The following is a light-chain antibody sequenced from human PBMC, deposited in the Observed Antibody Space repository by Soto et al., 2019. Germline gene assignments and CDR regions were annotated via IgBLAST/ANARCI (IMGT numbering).Light chain of an antibody. Sequence: TQSPGTLSLSPGERATLSCRASQTIDNTLAWYQRKPGQAPRLLMFGASSRATGVPDRFSGSGSGTDFTLSVTRLQPEDCAVYYCQQYGSSPWTSGQGTKVDIK. CDR2: GAS. J-gene: IGKJ1*01. V-gene: IGKV3-20*01. CDR3: QQYGSSPWT. CDR1: QTIDNT.